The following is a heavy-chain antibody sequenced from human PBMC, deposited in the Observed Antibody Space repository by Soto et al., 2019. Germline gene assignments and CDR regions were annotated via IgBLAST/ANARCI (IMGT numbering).Heavy chain of an antibody. Sequence: VKVSCKASGGTFSSYTISWVRQAPGQGLEWMGRIIPILGIANYAQKFQGRVTITADKSTSTAYMELSSLRSEDTAVYYCARDPSGGIAALDYWGQGTLVTVSS. CDR3: ARDPSGGIAALDY. CDR2: IIPILGIA. V-gene: IGHV1-69*10. CDR1: GGTFSSYT. D-gene: IGHD6-13*01. J-gene: IGHJ4*02.